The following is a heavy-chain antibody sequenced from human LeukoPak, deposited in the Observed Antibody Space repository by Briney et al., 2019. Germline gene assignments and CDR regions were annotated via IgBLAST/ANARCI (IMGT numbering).Heavy chain of an antibody. CDR2: INPNSGGT. J-gene: IGHJ4*02. Sequence: ASVKVSCKASGYIFTGYYIHWVRQAPGQGLEWMGWINPNSGGTNFAQKFRGRVTMTSDTSISTAYMELSRLRFDDTAVYYCVRIYRGPDYWGQGTLVTVSS. CDR1: GYIFTGYY. D-gene: IGHD3-10*01. V-gene: IGHV1-2*02. CDR3: VRIYRGPDY.